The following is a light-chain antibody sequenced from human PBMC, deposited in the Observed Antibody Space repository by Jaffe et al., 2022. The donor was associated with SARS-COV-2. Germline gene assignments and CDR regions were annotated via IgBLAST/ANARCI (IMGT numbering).Light chain of an antibody. CDR1: RSDVGSYNL. V-gene: IGLV2-23*02. J-gene: IGLJ2*01. CDR3: CSYAGRSTLV. Sequence: QSALTQPASVSGSPGQSITISCTGTRSDVGSYNLVSWYQQHPGKAPKLLIYEVSKRPSGVSNRFSGSKSGNTASLTISGLQAEDEADYYCCSYAGRSTLVFGGGTKLTVL. CDR2: EVS.